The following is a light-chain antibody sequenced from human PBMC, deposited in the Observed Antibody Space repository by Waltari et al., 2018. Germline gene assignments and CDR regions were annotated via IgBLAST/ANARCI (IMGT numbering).Light chain of an antibody. V-gene: IGKV3-11*01. CDR2: DAS. CDR3: QQRSNWPLT. Sequence: EIVLTQSPATLSLSPGVRATLSCRASQSVGTYFAWYQHKPGQAPRLLIHDASSRATGIPARFSGSGSGTDFTLTISSLEPEDFAVYYCQQRSNWPLTFGGGTKVEIK. CDR1: QSVGTY. J-gene: IGKJ4*01.